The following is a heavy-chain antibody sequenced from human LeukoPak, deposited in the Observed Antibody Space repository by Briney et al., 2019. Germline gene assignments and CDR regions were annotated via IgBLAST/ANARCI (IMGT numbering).Heavy chain of an antibody. CDR2: ISAYNGNT. D-gene: IGHD6-13*01. CDR3: ARDMNAGYSSSWYAGVHYFDY. V-gene: IGHV1-18*01. CDR1: GYTFTSYG. Sequence: ASVKVSCKASGYTFTSYGIRWVRPAPGQGLEWMGWISAYNGNTNYAQKLQGGVTMTTDTSTSTAYMELRSLRSDDTAVYYCARDMNAGYSSSWYAGVHYFDYWGQGTLVTVSS. J-gene: IGHJ4*02.